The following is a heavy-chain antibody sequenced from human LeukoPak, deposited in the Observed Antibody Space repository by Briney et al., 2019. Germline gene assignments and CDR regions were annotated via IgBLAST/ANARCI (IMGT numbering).Heavy chain of an antibody. V-gene: IGHV4-34*01. CDR2: INNSGST. CDR1: GGSFSGYY. Sequence: SETLSLTCAVYGGSFSGYYWSWIRQPPGKGLEWIGEINNSGSTNYNPSLKSRVTISVDTSKNQFSLKLSSVTAADTAVYYCARGQYCSSTSWYTHWFDPWGQGTLVSVSS. CDR3: ARGQYCSSTSWYTHWFDP. J-gene: IGHJ5*02. D-gene: IGHD2-2*02.